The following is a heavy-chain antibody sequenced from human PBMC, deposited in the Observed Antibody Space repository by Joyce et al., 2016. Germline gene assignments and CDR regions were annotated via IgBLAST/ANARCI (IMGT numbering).Heavy chain of an antibody. J-gene: IGHJ2*01. Sequence: EVSLVESGGGLVQPGGSLRLSCAASGFPFDSYGMSWVRQAPGKGLDWISYIISSSRDTYYADSVKGRFTISRDNARTSLYLQMNNLRGDDTAVYYCAGSSRIVGGRIRYFDVWGRGTLVTVSS. V-gene: IGHV3-48*01. CDR1: GFPFDSYG. CDR2: IISSSRDT. CDR3: AGSSRIVGGRIRYFDV. D-gene: IGHD1-26*01.